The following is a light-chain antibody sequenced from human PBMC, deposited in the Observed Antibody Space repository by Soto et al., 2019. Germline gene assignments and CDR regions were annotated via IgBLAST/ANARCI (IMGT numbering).Light chain of an antibody. V-gene: IGKV1-27*01. CDR3: QQYGGSPRT. J-gene: IGKJ1*01. CDR1: QGISNY. CDR2: AAS. Sequence: DIQMTRSRSSLSASVGGRLTTTCPASQGISNYLAWYQQKPGKVPKLLIYAASTLQSGVPSRFSGSGSGTDFTLTISSLKTEDFAVYDGQQYGGSPRTFGQGTKVDIK.